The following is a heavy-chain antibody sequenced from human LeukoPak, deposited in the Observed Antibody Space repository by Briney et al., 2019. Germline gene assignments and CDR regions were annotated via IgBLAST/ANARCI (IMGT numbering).Heavy chain of an antibody. D-gene: IGHD4-23*01. CDR2: IYPGDSDT. CDR1: GYSFTTYW. J-gene: IGHJ4*02. Sequence: GKSLKISCEGSGYSFTTYWIGWVRQMPGKGLEWMGIIYPGDSDTKYSPSFQGQVTISADKSINTAYLQWSSLKASDTAIYYCARLFSGGDSPYFDYWGQGTLVTVSS. CDR3: ARLFSGGDSPYFDY. V-gene: IGHV5-51*01.